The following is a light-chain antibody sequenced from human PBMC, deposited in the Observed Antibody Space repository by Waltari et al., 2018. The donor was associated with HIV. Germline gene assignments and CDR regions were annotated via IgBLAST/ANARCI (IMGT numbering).Light chain of an antibody. V-gene: IGLV1-44*01. CDR1: SSNIGRNT. CDR3: AAWDDSLNGHWV. Sequence: QSVLTQPPSASGPPGQRVTMSCSGSSSNIGRNTVNWYQQHPGTAPKLLIFSVTQRPAGVPDRFSGSKSGAAASLAISGLQSEDEGDYYCAAWDDSLNGHWVFGGGTRVTVL. CDR2: SVT. J-gene: IGLJ3*02.